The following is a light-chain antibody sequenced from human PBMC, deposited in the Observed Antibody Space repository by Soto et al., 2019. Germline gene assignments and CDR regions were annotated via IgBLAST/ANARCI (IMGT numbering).Light chain of an antibody. CDR2: GAS. CDR1: QSVRSK. Sequence: EIVMTQSPATLSVSPGERATLSCRASQSVRSKLAWYQQKPGQAPRLLIYGASTRATGIPARFSGSGSGTEFTLTISSLQSEDFALYYCQQYNNWPRTFGQGTKVEIK. J-gene: IGKJ1*01. CDR3: QQYNNWPRT. V-gene: IGKV3-15*01.